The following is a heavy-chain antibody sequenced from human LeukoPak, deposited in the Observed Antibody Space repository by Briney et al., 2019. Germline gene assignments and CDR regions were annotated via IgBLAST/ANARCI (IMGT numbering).Heavy chain of an antibody. CDR3: ARESRYSHDY. CDR2: ISSSGSAT. CDR1: GFTLSDYY. Sequence: GGSLRLSCAASGFTLSDYYMSWIRQAPGKGLEWVSYISSSGSATYYADSVKGRFTISRDNPKNSLYLQMNSLRADDTAVYYCARESRYSHDYWGQGTLVTVSS. D-gene: IGHD5-18*01. J-gene: IGHJ4*02. V-gene: IGHV3-11*04.